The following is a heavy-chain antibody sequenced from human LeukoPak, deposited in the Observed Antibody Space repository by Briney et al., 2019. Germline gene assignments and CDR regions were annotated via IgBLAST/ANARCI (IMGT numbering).Heavy chain of an antibody. CDR3: ARGVLDTAMVRFDY. J-gene: IGHJ4*02. Sequence: SETLSLTCTVSGGSISSSTYSWTWSRQPAGKGLEWIGRIHSSGSTHYNPSLKSRVTISVDTSKNHFSLNLSSVTAADTAVYFCARGVLDTAMVRFDYWGQGTLVTVSS. V-gene: IGHV4-61*02. CDR2: IHSSGST. CDR1: GGSISSSTYS. D-gene: IGHD5-18*01.